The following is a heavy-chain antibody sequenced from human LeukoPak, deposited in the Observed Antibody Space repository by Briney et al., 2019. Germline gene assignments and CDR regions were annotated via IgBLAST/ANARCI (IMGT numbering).Heavy chain of an antibody. D-gene: IGHD2-2*02. V-gene: IGHV4-38-2*02. Sequence: SETLSLTCTVSGYSISSGYYWGWIRQPPGKGLEWIGGIYYSGSTYYNPSLKSRVTISVDTSKNQFSLKLSSVTAADTAVYYCARRSRVVPAAINAFDIWGQGTMVTVSS. J-gene: IGHJ3*02. CDR1: GYSISSGYY. CDR2: IYYSGST. CDR3: ARRSRVVPAAINAFDI.